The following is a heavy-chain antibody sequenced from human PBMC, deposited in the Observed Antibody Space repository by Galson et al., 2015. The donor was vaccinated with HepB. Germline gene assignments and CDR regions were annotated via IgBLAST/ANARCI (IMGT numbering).Heavy chain of an antibody. Sequence: PRLSCAASGFTFSNYGMHWVRQAPGKGLEWVAVISYDGSNKYYADSVKGRFTISRDNSKNTLYLQMNSLRAEDTALYCCAKDPYLYSALAGTMAGFDYWGQGTLVTVSS. CDR2: ISYDGSNK. CDR3: AKDPYLYSALAGTMAGFDY. J-gene: IGHJ4*02. CDR1: GFTFSNYG. D-gene: IGHD6-19*01. V-gene: IGHV3-30*18.